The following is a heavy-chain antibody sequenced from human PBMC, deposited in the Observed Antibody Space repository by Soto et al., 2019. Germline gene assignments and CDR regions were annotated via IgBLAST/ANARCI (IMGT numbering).Heavy chain of an antibody. V-gene: IGHV3-53*01. CDR1: GFTVSSNY. Sequence: GSLRLSCAASGFTVSSNYMSWVRQAPGKGRGWVSVIYSGGSTYYADSVKGRFTISRDNSKNTLYLQMNSLRAEDTAVYYCAKDLGVWYHDYWGQGTLDPVSS. CDR3: AKDLGVWYHDY. D-gene: IGHD2-15*01. J-gene: IGHJ4*02. CDR2: IYSGGST.